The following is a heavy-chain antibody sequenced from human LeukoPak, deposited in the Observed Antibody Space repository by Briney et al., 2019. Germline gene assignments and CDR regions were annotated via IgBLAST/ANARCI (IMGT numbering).Heavy chain of an antibody. Sequence: ASVKVSCKVSGYTLTELSMHWVRQAPGKGLEWMGGFDPEDGETIYAQKFQGRVTMTEDTSTDTAYMELSSLRSEDTAVYYCTGKPAAKRDYYYYYMGVWGKGTTVTVSS. CDR3: TGKPAAKRDYYYYYMGV. CDR2: FDPEDGET. V-gene: IGHV1-24*01. D-gene: IGHD2-2*01. CDR1: GYTLTELS. J-gene: IGHJ6*03.